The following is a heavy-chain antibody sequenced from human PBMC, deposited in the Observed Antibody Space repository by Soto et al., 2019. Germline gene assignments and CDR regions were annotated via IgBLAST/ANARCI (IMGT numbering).Heavy chain of an antibody. CDR1: GLTFKSYA. CDR2: ISGSGGST. D-gene: IGHD1-26*01. Sequence: EVHLLESGGGLVQPGGSLRLSCAASGLTFKSYAMSWVRQAPGKGLEWVSGISGSGGSTDYADSVKGRLTISRDNSKNTLYLQMNSLRVEDTALYYCAKGQYSGVAGGLDYWGQGTLVTVSS. V-gene: IGHV3-23*01. CDR3: AKGQYSGVAGGLDY. J-gene: IGHJ4*02.